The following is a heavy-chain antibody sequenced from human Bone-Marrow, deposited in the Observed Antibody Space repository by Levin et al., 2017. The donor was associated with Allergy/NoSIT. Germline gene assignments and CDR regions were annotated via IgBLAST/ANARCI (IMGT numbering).Heavy chain of an antibody. D-gene: IGHD1-1*01. CDR1: GFTFSDYN. Sequence: PGGSLRLSCAASGFTFSDYNMNWVRQAPGKGLEFISYISYLGGTIFYADSVKGRFTISRDNAKDSLYLQMNSLRDEDTAVYFCATANWHHVGVSYWGQGTLVTVSS. J-gene: IGHJ4*02. CDR3: ATANWHHVGVSY. V-gene: IGHV3-48*02. CDR2: ISYLGGTI.